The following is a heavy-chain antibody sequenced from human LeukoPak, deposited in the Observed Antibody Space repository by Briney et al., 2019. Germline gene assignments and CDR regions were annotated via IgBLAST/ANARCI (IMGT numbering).Heavy chain of an antibody. CDR3: VRDPQTYYFDY. J-gene: IGHJ4*02. V-gene: IGHV4-39*02. Sequence: SETLSLTCTVSGGSISSSSYYWGWIRQPPGKGLEWIGSIYYSGSTYYNPSLKSRVTISVDTSKNQFSLKLSSVTAADTAVYYCVRDPQTYYFDYWGQGALVTVSS. CDR2: IYYSGST. CDR1: GGSISSSSYY.